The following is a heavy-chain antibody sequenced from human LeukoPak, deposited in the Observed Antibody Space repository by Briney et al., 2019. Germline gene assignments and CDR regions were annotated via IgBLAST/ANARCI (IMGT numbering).Heavy chain of an antibody. CDR2: IFYSRST. CDR3: ARHGGAMILAPLDY. V-gene: IGHV4-39*01. J-gene: IGHJ4*02. Sequence: SETLSLTCTVSGGSISSSSYNWGWIRRPPGKGLEWIGSIFYSRSTYYNPSLKSRVTISVDTSKNQFSLKLSSVTAPDTAVYYCARHGGAMILAPLDYWGQGTLVTVSS. D-gene: IGHD3-22*01. CDR1: GGSISSSSYN.